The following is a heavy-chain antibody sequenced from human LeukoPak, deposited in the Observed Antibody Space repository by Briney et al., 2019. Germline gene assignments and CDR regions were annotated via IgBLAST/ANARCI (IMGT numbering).Heavy chain of an antibody. CDR3: ARKGDYYDSSGSAFFDI. J-gene: IGHJ3*02. Sequence: SETLSLTCTVSVGSIGSSSYYWGWIRQPPGKGLEWIGSIYYSGSTYSNPSLKSRVTISVDTSKNQFSLKLSSVTAADTAVYYCARKGDYYDSSGSAFFDIWGQGTMVTVSS. CDR1: VGSIGSSSYY. V-gene: IGHV4-39*01. D-gene: IGHD3-22*01. CDR2: IYYSGST.